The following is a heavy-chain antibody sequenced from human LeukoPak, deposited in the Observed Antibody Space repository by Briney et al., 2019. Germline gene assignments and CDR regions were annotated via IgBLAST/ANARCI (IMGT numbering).Heavy chain of an antibody. J-gene: IGHJ5*02. D-gene: IGHD4-17*01. CDR2: IYYSGST. CDR3: ARALLRPWCDP. CDR1: GGSISSYY. V-gene: IGHV4-59*01. Sequence: SETLSLTCTVSGGSISSYYWSWIRQPPGKGLEWIGYIYYSGSTNYNPSLKSRVTISVDTSKNQFSLKLSSVTAADTAVYYCARALLRPWCDPGAGETLVTVSS.